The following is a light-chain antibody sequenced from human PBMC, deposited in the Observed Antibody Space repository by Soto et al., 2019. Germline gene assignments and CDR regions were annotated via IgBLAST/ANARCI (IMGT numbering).Light chain of an antibody. CDR1: QSVSSN. CDR2: GAS. V-gene: IGKV3-15*01. J-gene: IGKJ1*01. CDR3: QQDSNWPLP. Sequence: EIVMTQSPATLSVSPGERATLSCRASQSVSSNLAWYQQKPGQAPRLLIYGASTRATGIPASFSGSGSGTEFTLPISSLQSEDFAVYYCQQDSNWPLPFGQGTKVEIK.